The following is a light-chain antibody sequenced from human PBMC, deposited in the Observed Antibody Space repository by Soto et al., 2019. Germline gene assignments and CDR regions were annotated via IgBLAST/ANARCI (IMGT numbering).Light chain of an antibody. CDR2: DAS. CDR3: QQTYSSPVT. V-gene: IGKV3-11*01. Sequence: EIVLTQSPATLSLSPGERATLSCRASQSVSSYLAWYQQKPGQAPRLLIYDASNRATGIPARFSGSGSGTDFTLSISRLEPEDFAVYYCQQTYSSPVTFGRGTKVDIK. J-gene: IGKJ1*01. CDR1: QSVSSY.